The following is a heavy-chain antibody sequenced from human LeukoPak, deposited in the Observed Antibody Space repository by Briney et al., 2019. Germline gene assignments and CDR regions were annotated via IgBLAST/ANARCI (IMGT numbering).Heavy chain of an antibody. D-gene: IGHD5-24*01. CDR1: GYSISSGYY. CDR3: AREEMATVDY. CDR2: VYHSGST. V-gene: IGHV4-38-2*02. J-gene: IGHJ4*02. Sequence: SETLSLTCAVSGYSISSGYYWGWVRQPPGKGLEWIGTVYHSGSTYYNPSLRSRVTISVETSKNQFSLKVRSMTAADTAVYYCAREEMATVDYWGQGTLVTVSS.